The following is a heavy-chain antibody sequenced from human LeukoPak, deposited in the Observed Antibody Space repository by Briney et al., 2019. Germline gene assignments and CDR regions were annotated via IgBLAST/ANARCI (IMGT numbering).Heavy chain of an antibody. V-gene: IGHV4-59*01. Sequence: NASETLSFTCTVSGGSISSYYWSWLRQPPGKGLVWFGYIYYSGSTNYNPSLKSRVTISVDTSKNQFSLKLSSVTAADTAVYYCARDKEYSYGHFDYWGQGTLVTVSS. CDR1: GGSISSYY. J-gene: IGHJ4*02. CDR2: IYYSGST. CDR3: ARDKEYSYGHFDY. D-gene: IGHD5-18*01.